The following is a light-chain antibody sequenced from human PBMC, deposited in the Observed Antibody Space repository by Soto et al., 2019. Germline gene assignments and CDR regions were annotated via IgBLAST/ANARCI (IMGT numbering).Light chain of an antibody. V-gene: IGLV2-23*01. CDR3: CSYAGTTTFWV. CDR1: SSDVGSYNF. J-gene: IGLJ3*02. CDR2: EAN. Sequence: QSVLTQPASVSGSPGQSISISCTGTSSDVGSYNFISWYQQYPGKAPKLMIYEANKRPSGISDRFSGSKSGNTASLTISGLQAEDEAYYHCCSYAGTTTFWVFGGGTKLTVL.